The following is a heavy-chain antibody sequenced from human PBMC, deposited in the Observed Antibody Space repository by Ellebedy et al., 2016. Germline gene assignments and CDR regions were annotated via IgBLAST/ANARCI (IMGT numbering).Heavy chain of an antibody. CDR3: AKGPSWELPNSYFDC. V-gene: IGHV3-23*01. J-gene: IGHJ4*02. D-gene: IGHD1-26*01. CDR2: ISRGGHST. CDR1: GFTFSNYA. Sequence: GGSLRLXXVASGFTFSNYAMSWVRQAPGKGLEWVSTISRGGHSTYYADSVKGRFTISRDNFKNTLFLEMNSLRAEDTAVLYCAKGPSWELPNSYFDCWGQGSLVTVSS.